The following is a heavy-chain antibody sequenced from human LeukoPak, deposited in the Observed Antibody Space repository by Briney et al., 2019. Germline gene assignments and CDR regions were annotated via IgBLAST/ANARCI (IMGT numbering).Heavy chain of an antibody. CDR1: GFTFSSNG. D-gene: IGHD4-17*01. CDR2: ISGNGGNT. J-gene: IGHJ4*02. CDR3: AKERQAGDYFTSDY. Sequence: PGGSLRLSCVASGFTFSSNGMTWVRQAPGKGLEWVSAISGNGGNTYYADSVKGRFTISRDNSKNTLYLQMNSLRAEDTAIYYCAKERQAGDYFTSDYWGLGTLVTVSS. V-gene: IGHV3-23*01.